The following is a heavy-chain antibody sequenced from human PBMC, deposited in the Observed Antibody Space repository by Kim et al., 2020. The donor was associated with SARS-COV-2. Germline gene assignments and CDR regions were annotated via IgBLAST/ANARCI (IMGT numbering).Heavy chain of an antibody. Sequence: SVKVSCKASGGTFSTYAISWVRQAPGQGLEWMGGIIPVFGTANYAQKFQGRVTITADKSTSTAYMELSSLRSEDTAVYYCARALRIGDPFDYWGQGTLV. J-gene: IGHJ4*02. CDR3: ARALRIGDPFDY. V-gene: IGHV1-69*06. D-gene: IGHD2-15*01. CDR2: IIPVFGTA. CDR1: GGTFSTYA.